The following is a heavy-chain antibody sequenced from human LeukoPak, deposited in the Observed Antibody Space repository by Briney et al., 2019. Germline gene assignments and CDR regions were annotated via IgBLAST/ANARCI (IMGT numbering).Heavy chain of an antibody. J-gene: IGHJ5*02. Sequence: TSETLSLTCAVYGGSFSGYYWSGIRQPPGKGLEWIGEINHSGSTNYNPSLKSRVTISVDTSKNQFSLKLSSVTAADTAVYYCASATSIATNNWFDPWGQGTLVTVSS. D-gene: IGHD6-6*01. CDR1: GGSFSGYY. CDR3: ASATSIATNNWFDP. CDR2: INHSGST. V-gene: IGHV4-34*01.